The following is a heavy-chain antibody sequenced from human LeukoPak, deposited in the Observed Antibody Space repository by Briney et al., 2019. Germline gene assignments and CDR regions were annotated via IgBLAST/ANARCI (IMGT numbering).Heavy chain of an antibody. Sequence: GGSLRLSCAASGFTVSSNYMSWVRQAPGKGLEWVSVIYSGGSTYYADSVKGRFTISRDNSKNTLYLQMNSLRAEDAAVYYCARSSYYYMDVWGKGTTVTVSS. CDR3: ARSSYYYMDV. CDR2: IYSGGST. D-gene: IGHD6-6*01. J-gene: IGHJ6*03. CDR1: GFTVSSNY. V-gene: IGHV3-66*02.